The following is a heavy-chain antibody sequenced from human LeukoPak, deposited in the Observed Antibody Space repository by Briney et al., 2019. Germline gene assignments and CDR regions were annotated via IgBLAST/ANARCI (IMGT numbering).Heavy chain of an antibody. CDR3: ARSSYCSSTSSSSGWYYYYYMDV. CDR1: GYTLTSYG. V-gene: IGHV1-18*01. Sequence: ASVKVSCKASGYTLTSYGISWVRQAPGQGLEWMGWISAYNGNTNYAQKLQGRVTMTTDTSTSTAYMELSSLRSEDTAVYYCARSSYCSSTSSSSGWYYYYYMDVWGKGTTVTISS. CDR2: ISAYNGNT. J-gene: IGHJ6*03. D-gene: IGHD2-2*01.